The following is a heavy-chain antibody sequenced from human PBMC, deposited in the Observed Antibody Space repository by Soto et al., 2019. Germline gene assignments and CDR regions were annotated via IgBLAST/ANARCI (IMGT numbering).Heavy chain of an antibody. D-gene: IGHD3-10*01. CDR3: TRTIYHSGIY. J-gene: IGHJ4*02. Sequence: DVQVVESGGGLVQPGESLSLSCAASGFTLSSFDMHWVRQATGKGLEWVSGIASAGDTFYAGSVKGRFTISRDTANNSLYLEMNSLRAEDTAVYYCTRTIYHSGIYFGQVTLGTFS. CDR2: IASAGDT. CDR1: GFTLSSFD. V-gene: IGHV3-13*01.